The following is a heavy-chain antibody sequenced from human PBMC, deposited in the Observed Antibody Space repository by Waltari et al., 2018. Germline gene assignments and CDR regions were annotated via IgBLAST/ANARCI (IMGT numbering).Heavy chain of an antibody. CDR2: INQDGNGL. Sequence: EVQVVESGGGLVQPGGSLRLPCAASGFTFSNYWMTWVRRAPGKGLEWVANINQDGNGLHYVDSVRGRFTISRDNAKNSMFLQMNSLRAEDTAVYYCARVPLPWYLDYWGQGTLVTVSS. CDR3: ARVPLPWYLDY. J-gene: IGHJ4*02. CDR1: GFTFSNYW. V-gene: IGHV3-7*01.